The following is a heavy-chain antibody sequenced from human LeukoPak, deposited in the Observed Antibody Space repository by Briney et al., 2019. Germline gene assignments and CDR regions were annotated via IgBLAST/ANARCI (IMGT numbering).Heavy chain of an antibody. D-gene: IGHD3-22*01. Sequence: GGSLRLSCAASGFTFSSYGMHWVRQAPGKGLEWVAVISYDGSNKYYADSVKGRFTISRDNSKNTLYLQMNSLRAEDTAVYYCARGPQDYYDSSGYYYFDYWGQGTLVTVSS. CDR2: ISYDGSNK. J-gene: IGHJ4*02. CDR1: GFTFSSYG. CDR3: ARGPQDYYDSSGYYYFDY. V-gene: IGHV3-30*03.